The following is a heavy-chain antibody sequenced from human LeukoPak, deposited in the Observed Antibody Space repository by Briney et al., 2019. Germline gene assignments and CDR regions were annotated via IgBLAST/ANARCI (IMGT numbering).Heavy chain of an antibody. V-gene: IGHV3-48*02. J-gene: IGHJ4*01. D-gene: IGHD2-2*01. CDR3: ARGDIVVVPAAPVDY. CDR1: GFTFSSYS. CDR2: ISSSSSTI. Sequence: PGGSLRLSCAASGFTFSSYSMNWVRQAPGKGLEWVSYISSSSSTIYYADSVKGRFTISRDNAKNSLYLQMNSLRDEDTAVYYCARGDIVVVPAAPVDYWGHGTLVTVSS.